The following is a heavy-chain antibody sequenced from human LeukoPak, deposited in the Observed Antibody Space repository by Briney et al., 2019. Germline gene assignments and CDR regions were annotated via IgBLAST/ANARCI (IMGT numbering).Heavy chain of an antibody. CDR1: GFTFSSSA. CDR2: ISGSGTGT. J-gene: IGHJ4*02. D-gene: IGHD1-7*01. CDR3: AKEGGTGTRFDY. Sequence: GSLRLPCAASGFTFSSSAMSWVRQAPGKGLYWVSAISGSGTGTYYADSVKGRFTISRDNSKNTLYLQMNSLRAEDTAVYYCAKEGGTGTRFDYWGQGTLVTVSS. V-gene: IGHV3-23*01.